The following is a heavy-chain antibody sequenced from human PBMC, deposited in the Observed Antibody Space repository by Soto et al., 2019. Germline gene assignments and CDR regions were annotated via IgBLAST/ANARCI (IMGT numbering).Heavy chain of an antibody. D-gene: IGHD1-26*01. J-gene: IGHJ4*02. CDR3: AGDKVGSTGIGF. Sequence: QAQLVQSGAEVKKPGASVKVSCKASGYTFTGSDINWVRQATGQGLEWMGWMNPNSGNTGYAQNFQCRVTMTRDNSITTAYRELTSLRDDDSAVYYCAGDKVGSTGIGFWGQGTLVTVSS. CDR1: GYTFTGSD. CDR2: MNPNSGNT. V-gene: IGHV1-8*01.